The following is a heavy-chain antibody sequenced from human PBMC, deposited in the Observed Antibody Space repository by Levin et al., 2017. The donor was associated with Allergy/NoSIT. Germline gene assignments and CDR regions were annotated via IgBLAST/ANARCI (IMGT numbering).Heavy chain of an antibody. CDR1: GFTFSNYA. D-gene: IGHD2-8*01. CDR2: ITGSGSST. J-gene: IGHJ4*02. CDR3: AKDVSEGRYFDY. Sequence: RTGGSLRLSCAASGFTFSNYAMSWVRQAPGKGLEWVSGITGSGSSTFYGDFVKGRFTISRDNSKNTLYMQMNSLRAEDTAVYYCAKDVSEGRYFDYWGQGTLVTVSS. V-gene: IGHV3-23*01.